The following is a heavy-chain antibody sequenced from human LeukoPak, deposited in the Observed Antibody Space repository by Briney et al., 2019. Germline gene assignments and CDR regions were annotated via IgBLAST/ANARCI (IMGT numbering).Heavy chain of an antibody. Sequence: GGSLRLSCAASGFTFSSYGMHWVRQAPGKGLEWVAVISYDGSNKYYADSVKGRFTISRDNSKNTLYLQMNSLRAEDTAVYYCAKEDYDSSGYFDYFDYWGQGTLVTVSS. J-gene: IGHJ4*02. CDR1: GFTFSSYG. D-gene: IGHD3-22*01. CDR2: ISYDGSNK. CDR3: AKEDYDSSGYFDYFDY. V-gene: IGHV3-30*18.